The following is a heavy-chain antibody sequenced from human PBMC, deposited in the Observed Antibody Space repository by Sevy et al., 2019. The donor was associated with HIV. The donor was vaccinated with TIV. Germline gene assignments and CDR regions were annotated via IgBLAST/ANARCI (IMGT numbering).Heavy chain of an antibody. Sequence: ASVKVSCKISGYTLTEFSMHWVRLVPGKGLEWMGSFDPEDAKTIYAQKFQGRVTMTEDTSTDTAYMELRSLRSEDTAMYYCAITREYYSDSSGYFDYWGQGTLVTVSS. V-gene: IGHV1-24*01. D-gene: IGHD3-22*01. CDR1: GYTLTEFS. CDR3: AITREYYSDSSGYFDY. CDR2: FDPEDAKT. J-gene: IGHJ4*02.